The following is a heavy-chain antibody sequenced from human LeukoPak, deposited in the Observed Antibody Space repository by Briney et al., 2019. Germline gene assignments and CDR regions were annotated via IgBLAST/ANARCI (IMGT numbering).Heavy chain of an antibody. J-gene: IGHJ5*02. CDR2: INPNSGGT. V-gene: IGHV1-2*02. CDR1: GYTFTGYY. D-gene: IGHD2-15*01. Sequence: ASVKVSCKASGYTFTGYYMHWVRQAPGQGLEWMGWINPNSGGTNYAQKFQGRVTMTRDTSISTAYMELSRLRSDDTAVYYCATSSARYCSGGSCSRYNWFGPWGQGTLVTVSS. CDR3: ATSSARYCSGGSCSRYNWFGP.